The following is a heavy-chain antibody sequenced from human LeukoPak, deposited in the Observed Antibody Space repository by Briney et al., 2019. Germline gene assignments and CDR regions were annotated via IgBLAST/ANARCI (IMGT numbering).Heavy chain of an antibody. V-gene: IGHV1-46*01. CDR2: INPSGGSA. J-gene: IGHJ4*02. D-gene: IGHD3-22*01. CDR1: ETTITRYY. CDR3: ARCADYDSSGYLSY. Sequence: ASVKVSCKPSETTITRYYMQWVRQAPGQGLEWMGIINPSGGSARYAQKFQGRVTMTRDTPTSTVYMEVSSLRSEDTAVYSSARCADYDSSGYLSYCGQRTLVTVSS.